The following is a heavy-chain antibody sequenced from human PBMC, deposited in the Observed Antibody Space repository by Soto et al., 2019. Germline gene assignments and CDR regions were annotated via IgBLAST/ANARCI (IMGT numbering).Heavy chain of an antibody. V-gene: IGHV3-21*01. J-gene: IGHJ1*01. CDR1: GFIFTSYS. D-gene: IGHD6-19*01. Sequence: PGGSLRLSCAASGFIFTSYSMVWVRLAPGKGLEWVASISSGSDSIHYADSVKGRFTISRDNAQNSLYLQMNSLTSEDTAVYYCARDRSADRFVQYFQHWGPGTLVTVSS. CDR3: ARDRSADRFVQYFQH. CDR2: ISSGSDSI.